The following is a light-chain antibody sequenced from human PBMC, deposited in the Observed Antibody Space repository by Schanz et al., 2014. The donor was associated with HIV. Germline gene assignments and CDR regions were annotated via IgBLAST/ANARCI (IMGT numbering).Light chain of an antibody. CDR3: GSYAGSNNGI. CDR1: SSNIGAGYD. Sequence: QSVLTQPPSVSGAPGQRVTISCTGSSSNIGAGYDVHWYQQFPGTAPKLLISGNNNRSSGVPDRFSGSKSGTSASLTVSGLQAEDEADYYCGSYAGSNNGIFGGGTKLTVL. CDR2: GNN. J-gene: IGLJ2*01. V-gene: IGLV1-40*01.